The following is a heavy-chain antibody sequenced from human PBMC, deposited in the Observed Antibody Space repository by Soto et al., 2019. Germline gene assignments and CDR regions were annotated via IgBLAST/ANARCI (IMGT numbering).Heavy chain of an antibody. Sequence: QVQLVESGGGVVQPGRSLRLSCAASGFTFNNYGMHWVRQAPGKGLEWLAVIWNDGSNSSYANSVKGRFTISRDNSKNTHYLQMSSLRAEDTAVYYCARRQIPPPTRGAANARGGMDVWGQGTKVTVSS. CDR3: ARRQIPPPTRGAANARGGMDV. J-gene: IGHJ6*02. CDR1: GFTFNNYG. D-gene: IGHD6-13*01. CDR2: IWNDGSNS. V-gene: IGHV3-33*01.